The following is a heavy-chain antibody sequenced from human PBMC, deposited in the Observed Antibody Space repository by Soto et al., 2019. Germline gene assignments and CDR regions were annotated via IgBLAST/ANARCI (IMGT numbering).Heavy chain of an antibody. CDR3: ATGLRGSGWFDP. CDR1: GYTLTELS. CDR2: FDPEDDET. J-gene: IGHJ5*02. V-gene: IGHV1-24*01. Sequence: SVKVSCKVSGYTLTELSMHWVRQAPGKGLEWMGGFDPEDDETIYAQKFQGRVTMTEDTSTDTAYMELSSLRSEDTAVYYCATGLRGSGWFDPWGQGTLVTVSS. D-gene: IGHD3-16*01.